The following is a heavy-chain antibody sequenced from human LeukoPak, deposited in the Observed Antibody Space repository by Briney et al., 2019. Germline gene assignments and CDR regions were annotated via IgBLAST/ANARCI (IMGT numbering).Heavy chain of an antibody. J-gene: IGHJ4*02. V-gene: IGHV3-30*03. CDR2: ISYDGSNK. CDR1: GFTFSSFG. D-gene: IGHD5-18*01. Sequence: GGSLRLSCAASGFTFSSFGMHWVRQAPGKGLEWVAVISYDGSNKYYADSVKGRFTISRDNAKNTLYLQMNSLRAEDTAVYYCARGGGYSYGSFDYWGQGTLVTVSS. CDR3: ARGGGYSYGSFDY.